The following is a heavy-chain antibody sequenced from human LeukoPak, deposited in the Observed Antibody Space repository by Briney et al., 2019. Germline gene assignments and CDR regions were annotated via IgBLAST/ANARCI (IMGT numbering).Heavy chain of an antibody. D-gene: IGHD2-8*01. CDR1: GDSISSGDYY. CDR3: ARSLGYCTNGVCYSPPGYYYYYMDV. V-gene: IGHV4-61*02. CDR2: ISSSGST. J-gene: IGHJ6*03. Sequence: SQTLSLTCTVSGDSISSGDYYWSWIRQPAGKGLEWIGRISSSGSTNYNPSLKSRVTISVDTSKNQFSLKLSSVTAADTAVYFCARSLGYCTNGVCYSPPGYYYYYMDVWGKGTTVTVSS.